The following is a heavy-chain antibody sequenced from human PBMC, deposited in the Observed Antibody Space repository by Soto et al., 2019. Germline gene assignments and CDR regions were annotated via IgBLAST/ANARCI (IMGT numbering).Heavy chain of an antibody. CDR1: GYTFTGHY. J-gene: IGHJ6*02. CDR2: IGPESGAT. D-gene: IGHD2-21*01. V-gene: IGHV1-2*02. CDR3: AKDPYIPTLTIPRFYYYVMDV. Sequence: GASVKVSCKASGYTFTGHYIHWVRQAPEQGPEWMGEIGPESGATRYAQRFQGRVTMTRDMSITTVYMELNSLRAEDTAVYYCAKDPYIPTLTIPRFYYYVMDVWGQGTTVTVSS.